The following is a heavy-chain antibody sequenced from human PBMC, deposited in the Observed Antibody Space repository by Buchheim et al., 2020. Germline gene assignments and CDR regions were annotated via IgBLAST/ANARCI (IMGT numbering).Heavy chain of an antibody. CDR1: GFTFSSYW. CDR2: INSDGSST. Sequence: EVQLVESGGGLVQPGGSLRLSCAASGFTFSSYWMHWVRQAPGKGLVWVSRINSDGSSTSYAVSVEGRFTISRDNAKNTMYLQMNSLRAEDTAVYYCTRAVREVRGVITHYYYYYGMDVWGQGTT. J-gene: IGHJ6*02. D-gene: IGHD3-10*01. CDR3: TRAVREVRGVITHYYYYYGMDV. V-gene: IGHV3-74*01.